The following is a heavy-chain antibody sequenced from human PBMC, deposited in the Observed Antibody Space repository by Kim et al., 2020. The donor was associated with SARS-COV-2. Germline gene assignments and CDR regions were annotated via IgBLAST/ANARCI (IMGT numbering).Heavy chain of an antibody. Sequence: DSVKGRFTISRDNSKNTLYLQMNSLRAEDTAVYYCAKATTITRNYGMDVWGQGTTVTVSS. D-gene: IGHD1-1*01. V-gene: IGHV3-30*02. J-gene: IGHJ6*02. CDR3: AKATTITRNYGMDV.